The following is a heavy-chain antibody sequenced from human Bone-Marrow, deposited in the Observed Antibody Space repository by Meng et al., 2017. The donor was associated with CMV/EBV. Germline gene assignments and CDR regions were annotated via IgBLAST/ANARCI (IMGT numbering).Heavy chain of an antibody. CDR1: GFTFSDYY. CDR2: ISRSGSTI. V-gene: IGHV3-11*04. CDR3: ARDARVTIFGVVIDAFDI. Sequence: GGSLRLSCAASGFTFSDYYMNWIRQAPGKGLEWVSYISRSGSTIYYADSVKGRFTISRDNAKNSLYLQMNSLRAEDTAVYYCARDARVTIFGVVIDAFDIWGQGTMVTVSS. J-gene: IGHJ3*02. D-gene: IGHD3-3*01.